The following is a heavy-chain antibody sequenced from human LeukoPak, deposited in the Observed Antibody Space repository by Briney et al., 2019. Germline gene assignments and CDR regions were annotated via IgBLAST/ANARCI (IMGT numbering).Heavy chain of an antibody. CDR3: ARERDGSGTQRGLDY. D-gene: IGHD3-10*01. CDR1: GDSISSRSYY. Sequence: SETLSLTCTVSGDSISSRSYYWGWIRQPPGKGLEWIGSIYHSGSTYYNPSLKSRVTISVDTSKNQFSLKLSSVTAADTAVYYCARERDGSGTQRGLDYWGQGTLVTVSS. J-gene: IGHJ4*02. CDR2: IYHSGST. V-gene: IGHV4-39*07.